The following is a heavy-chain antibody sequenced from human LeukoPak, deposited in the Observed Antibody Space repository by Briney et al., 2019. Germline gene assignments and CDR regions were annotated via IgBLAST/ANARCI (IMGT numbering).Heavy chain of an antibody. CDR3: ARDGLDYDILTGYYKRYYYYYMDV. CDR1: GYTFTGYY. J-gene: IGHJ6*03. CDR2: INPNSGGT. Sequence: ASVKVPCKASGYTFTGYYMHWVRQAPGQGLEWMGWINPNSGGTNYAQKFQGRVTMTRDTSISTAYMELSRLRSDDTAVYYCARDGLDYDILTGYYKRYYYYYMDVWGKGTTVTISS. D-gene: IGHD3-9*01. V-gene: IGHV1-2*02.